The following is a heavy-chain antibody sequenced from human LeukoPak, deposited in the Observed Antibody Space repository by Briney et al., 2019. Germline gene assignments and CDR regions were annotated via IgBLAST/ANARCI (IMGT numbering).Heavy chain of an antibody. CDR3: ARSWAVQNTFYYFDD. J-gene: IGHJ4*02. CDR1: TDTFNNYG. Sequence: SVKVSCKASTDTFNNYGIVWVRQAPGQGLEWMGGIVPVFETIDYAQKFQGRVTLSADDSTTTAYMELNSLRSEDTAVYYCARSWAVQNTFYYFDDWGQGTPVTVSS. CDR2: IVPVFETI. D-gene: IGHD1-1*01. V-gene: IGHV1-69*13.